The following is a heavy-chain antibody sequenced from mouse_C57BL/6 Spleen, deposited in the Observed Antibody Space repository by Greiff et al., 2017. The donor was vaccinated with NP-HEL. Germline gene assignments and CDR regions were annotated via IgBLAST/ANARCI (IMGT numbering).Heavy chain of an antibody. CDR1: GYTFTDYY. Sequence: VQLQQSGAELVRPGASVKLSCKASGYTFTDYYINWVKQRPGQGLEWIARIYPGSGNTYYNEKFKGKGTLTAEKSSSTAYMQLSSLTSEDSAVYFCARGHDYNYFDYWGQGTTLTVSS. D-gene: IGHD2-4*01. CDR3: ARGHDYNYFDY. V-gene: IGHV1-76*01. J-gene: IGHJ2*01. CDR2: IYPGSGNT.